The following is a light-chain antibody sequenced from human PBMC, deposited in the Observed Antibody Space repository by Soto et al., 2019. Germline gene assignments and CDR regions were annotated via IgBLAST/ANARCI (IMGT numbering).Light chain of an antibody. CDR1: SSDVGSYNL. J-gene: IGLJ1*01. CDR2: GGS. V-gene: IGLV2-23*03. Sequence: QSALTQPASVSGSPGQSITISCTGTSSDVGSYNLVSWYQQHPGKAPKLMIYGGSKRPSGVSNRFSGSKSGNTASLTISGLQAEDEADYYCCSYAGSSTFAYVFGTGTKVTVL. CDR3: CSYAGSSTFAYV.